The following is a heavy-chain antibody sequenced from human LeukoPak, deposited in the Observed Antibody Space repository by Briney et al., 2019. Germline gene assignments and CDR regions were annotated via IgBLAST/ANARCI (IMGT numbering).Heavy chain of an antibody. CDR2: ISWNSGSI. Sequence: GRSLRLSCAASGFTFDDYAIHWVRQAPGKGLEWVSGISWNSGSIGYADSVKGRFTISRDNAKNSLYLQMNSLRAEDTALYYCAKDITIFGVVIIPAFDIWGQGTMVTVSS. J-gene: IGHJ3*02. CDR1: GFTFDDYA. CDR3: AKDITIFGVVIIPAFDI. V-gene: IGHV3-9*01. D-gene: IGHD3-3*01.